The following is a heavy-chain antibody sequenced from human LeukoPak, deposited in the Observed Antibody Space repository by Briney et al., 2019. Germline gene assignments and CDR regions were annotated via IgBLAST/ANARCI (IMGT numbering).Heavy chain of an antibody. D-gene: IGHD6-19*01. CDR3: ARLYSSGWYSVDY. CDR1: GGSISSGSYY. Sequence: SETLSLTCTVSGGSISSGSYYWSWIRQPAGKGLEWIGRIYTSGSTNYNPSLKSRVTISVDTSKNQFSLKLSSVTAADTAVYYCARLYSSGWYSVDYWGQGTLVTVSS. CDR2: IYTSGST. J-gene: IGHJ4*02. V-gene: IGHV4-61*02.